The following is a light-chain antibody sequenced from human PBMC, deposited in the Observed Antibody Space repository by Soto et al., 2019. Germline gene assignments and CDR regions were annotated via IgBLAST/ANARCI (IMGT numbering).Light chain of an antibody. Sequence: QCVLTQAASVSGASGQSITISCTGASNDVDAYNYVSWYQQHPGRVPKLMIYDVSSRPSGVSDRFSGSKSGNTASLTISGLQAEDEADYYCSSYTTSLTYVFGTGTKV. J-gene: IGLJ1*01. CDR1: SNDVDAYNY. V-gene: IGLV2-14*01. CDR2: DVS. CDR3: SSYTTSLTYV.